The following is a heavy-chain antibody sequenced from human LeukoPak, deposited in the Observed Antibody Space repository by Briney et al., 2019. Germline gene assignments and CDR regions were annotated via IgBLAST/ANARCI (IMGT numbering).Heavy chain of an antibody. D-gene: IGHD4-17*01. J-gene: IGHJ1*01. Sequence: PGGSLRLSCAASGFTFSSYAMHWVRQAPGKGLEWVAVISYDRSNKYYADSVKGRFTISRDNSKNTLYLQMNSLRAEDTAVYYCARDPLPSIYDYGDYGHFQHWGQGTLVTVSS. CDR1: GFTFSSYA. CDR3: ARDPLPSIYDYGDYGHFQH. V-gene: IGHV3-30-3*01. CDR2: ISYDRSNK.